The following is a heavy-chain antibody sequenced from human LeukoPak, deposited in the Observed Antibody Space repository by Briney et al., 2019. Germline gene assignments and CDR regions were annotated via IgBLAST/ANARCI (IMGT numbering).Heavy chain of an antibody. V-gene: IGHV3-21*01. CDR3: ARDPPSRGTRYFDY. J-gene: IGHJ4*02. CDR1: GFTFSSYS. CDR2: ITSSSSNK. Sequence: GGSLRLSCAASGFTFSSYSMNWVRQAPGEGPEWVSSITSSSSNKDYVDSVKGRFTVSRDNAKNSLYLQMDSLRVEDTAVYYCARDPPSRGTRYFDYWGQGILVTVSS. D-gene: IGHD3-16*01.